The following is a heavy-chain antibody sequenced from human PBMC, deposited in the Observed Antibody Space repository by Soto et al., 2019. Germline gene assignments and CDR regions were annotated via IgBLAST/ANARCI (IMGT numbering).Heavy chain of an antibody. V-gene: IGHV6-1*01. CDR1: GDSVSSNSAA. J-gene: IGHJ6*02. CDR2: TYYRSKWYN. Sequence: PSQTLSLTCAISGDSVSSNSAAWNWIRQSPSRGLEWLGRTYYRSKWYNDYAVSVKSRITINPDTSKNQFSLQLNSVTPEDTAVYYCARTERGYSYGSYYHYGMDVWGQGTTVTVSS. D-gene: IGHD5-18*01. CDR3: ARTERGYSYGSYYHYGMDV.